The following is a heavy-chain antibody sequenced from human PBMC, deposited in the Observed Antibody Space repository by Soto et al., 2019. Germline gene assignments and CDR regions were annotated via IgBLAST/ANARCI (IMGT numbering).Heavy chain of an antibody. V-gene: IGHV4-31*03. CDR2: IYYTGNS. D-gene: IGHD6-19*01. CDR1: GGSITTNGHY. CDR3: AREQWGFDS. J-gene: IGHJ4*02. Sequence: QVQLQESGPELVKPSQTLSLTCSVSGGSITTNGHYWTWIRQHPGQGLEWIAYIYYTGNSYLNPSLKSRFSISVDTSKNQFSLELRSVTAADTAVYYCAREQWGFDSWGQGTLVTVSS.